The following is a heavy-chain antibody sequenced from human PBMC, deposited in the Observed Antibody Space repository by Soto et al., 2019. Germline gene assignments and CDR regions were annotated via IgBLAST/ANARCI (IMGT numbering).Heavy chain of an antibody. CDR2: MNPNSGNT. CDR3: ARGVVVPATLNYYYYYMDV. CDR1: GYTFTSYD. J-gene: IGHJ6*03. Sequence: QVQLVQSGAEVKKPGASVKVSCKASGYTFTSYDINWVRQATGQGLEWMGWMNPNSGNTGYAQKFQGRVTMTRNTSISKAYMELSSLRSEDTAVYYCARGVVVPATLNYYYYYMDVWGKGTTVTVSS. D-gene: IGHD2-2*01. V-gene: IGHV1-8*01.